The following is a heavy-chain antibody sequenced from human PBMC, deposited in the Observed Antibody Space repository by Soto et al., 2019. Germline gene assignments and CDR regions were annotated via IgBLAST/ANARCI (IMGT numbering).Heavy chain of an antibody. J-gene: IGHJ4*02. V-gene: IGHV3-23*01. CDR1: GFTFSRCV. CDR3: AKGLINGRWYAAD. D-gene: IGHD6-13*01. Sequence: EVHLLESGGGLVQPGESLRLSCGASGFTFSRCVMSWVRQAPGKGLEWVSCISDSGAGTHYADSVKGRFTISRDNSKNTMYLQMNNLRAEDTGVYYCAKGLINGRWYAADWGQGTLVTVSS. CDR2: ISDSGAGT.